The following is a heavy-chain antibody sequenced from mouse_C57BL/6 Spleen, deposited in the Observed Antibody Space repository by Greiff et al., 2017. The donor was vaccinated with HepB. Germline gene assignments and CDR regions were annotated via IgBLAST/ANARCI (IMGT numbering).Heavy chain of an antibody. V-gene: IGHV1-69*01. Sequence: QVQLKQPGAELVMPGASVKLSCKASGYTFTSYWMHWVKQRPGQGLEWIGEIDPSDSYTNYNQKFKGKSTLTVDKSSSTAYMQLSSLTSEDSAVYYCARIYYDYDGGFYFDYWGQGTTLTVSS. J-gene: IGHJ2*01. CDR2: IDPSDSYT. CDR3: ARIYYDYDGGFYFDY. CDR1: GYTFTSYW. D-gene: IGHD2-4*01.